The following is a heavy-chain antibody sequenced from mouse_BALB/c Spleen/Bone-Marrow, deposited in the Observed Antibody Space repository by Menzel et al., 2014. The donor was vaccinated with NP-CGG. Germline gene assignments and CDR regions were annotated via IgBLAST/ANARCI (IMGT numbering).Heavy chain of an antibody. CDR2: IRNKANGYTT. CDR1: GFTFTDYY. Sequence: EVQLVESGGGLVQPGGSLRLSCATSGFTFTDYYMNWVRPPPGKALEWLAFIRNKANGYTTEYSASVKGRFTISRDISQSILYLQMNTLRPEDSATYYCARDMGGLLSDSWGQGTTLTVSS. J-gene: IGHJ2*01. V-gene: IGHV7-3*02. CDR3: ARDMGGLLSDS. D-gene: IGHD1-1*01.